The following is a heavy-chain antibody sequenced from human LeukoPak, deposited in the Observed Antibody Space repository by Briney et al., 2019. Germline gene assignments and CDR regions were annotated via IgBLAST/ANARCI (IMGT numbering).Heavy chain of an antibody. Sequence: PSETLSLTCTVSGGSISSYYWNWIRQPPGKGLEWIGYIHYSGTNYYNPSLKSRVTISVDTSKSQFSLKLSSVTAADTAVYYCATLGMTTVTFFEYWGQGTLVTVSS. CDR2: IHYSGTN. D-gene: IGHD4-11*01. V-gene: IGHV4-59*01. CDR1: GGSISSYY. J-gene: IGHJ4*02. CDR3: ATLGMTTVTFFEY.